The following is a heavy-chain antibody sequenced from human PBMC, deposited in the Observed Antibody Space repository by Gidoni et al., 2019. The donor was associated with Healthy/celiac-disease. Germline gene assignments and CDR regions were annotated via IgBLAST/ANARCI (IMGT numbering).Heavy chain of an antibody. CDR3: ARGAYNWNYGTLKFPPEPFDY. D-gene: IGHD1-7*01. J-gene: IGHJ4*02. V-gene: IGHV1-46*03. CDR1: GYTFTSYY. Sequence: QVQLVQSGAAVKTPGASVKVSCKASGYTFTSYYIHWVRQDPGQGLEWMGIINPSGGSTSYAQKFQGRVTMTRERSTSTVYMELSSLRSEDTAVYYCARGAYNWNYGTLKFPPEPFDYWGQGTLVTVSS. CDR2: INPSGGST.